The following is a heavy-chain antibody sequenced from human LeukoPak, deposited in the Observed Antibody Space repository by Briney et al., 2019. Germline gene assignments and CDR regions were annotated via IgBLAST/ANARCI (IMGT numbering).Heavy chain of an antibody. Sequence: GGSLRLSCAASGFTFSSYAMHWVRQAPGKGLEWVAVISYDGSNKYYADSVKGRFTISRDNSKNTPYLQMNSLRAEDTAVYYCARDKNDILTGSPYYYGMDVWGQGTTVTVSS. CDR2: ISYDGSNK. CDR3: ARDKNDILTGSPYYYGMDV. V-gene: IGHV3-30*04. J-gene: IGHJ6*02. CDR1: GFTFSSYA. D-gene: IGHD3-9*01.